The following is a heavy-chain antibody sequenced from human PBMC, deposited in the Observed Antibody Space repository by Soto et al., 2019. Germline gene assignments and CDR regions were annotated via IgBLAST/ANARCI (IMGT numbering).Heavy chain of an antibody. Sequence: GGSLRLSCAASGFTFSSFAMHWVRQAPGKGLEWVTVISYDGTNKYYGDSVRGRFTISRDNSKSTLYLQMNSLRADDTAMYYCARDPGYCSSTTCFANFDYWGQGTLVTVSS. CDR3: ARDPGYCSSTTCFANFDY. D-gene: IGHD2-2*03. CDR1: GFTFSSFA. J-gene: IGHJ4*02. CDR2: ISYDGTNK. V-gene: IGHV3-30-3*01.